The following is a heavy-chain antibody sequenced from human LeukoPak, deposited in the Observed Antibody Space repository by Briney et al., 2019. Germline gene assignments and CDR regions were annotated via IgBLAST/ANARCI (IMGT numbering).Heavy chain of an antibody. V-gene: IGHV4-59*08. CDR1: GGSISSYY. J-gene: IGHJ3*02. Sequence: PSETLSLTCTVSGGSISSYYWSWIRQPPGKGLEWIGYIYYSGSTNYNPSLKSRVTISVDTSKNQFSLKLSSVTAADTAVYYCARHYAVLLWFGELLPDAFDIWGQGTMVTVSS. D-gene: IGHD3-10*01. CDR2: IYYSGST. CDR3: ARHYAVLLWFGELLPDAFDI.